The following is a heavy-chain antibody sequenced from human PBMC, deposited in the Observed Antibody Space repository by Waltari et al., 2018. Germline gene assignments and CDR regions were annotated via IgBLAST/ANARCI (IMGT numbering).Heavy chain of an antibody. CDR3: TTDLGYCSGGSCLLGY. V-gene: IGHV3-15*01. CDR2: IKSKTDGGTT. D-gene: IGHD2-15*01. CDR1: GFTFSNAW. Sequence: EVQLVESGGGLVKPGGSLRLSCAASGFTFSNAWMSWVRQALGKGLEWVGRIKSKTDGGTTDYAAPVKGRFTISRDDSKNTLYLQMNSLKTEDTAVYYCTTDLGYCSGGSCLLGYWGQGTLVTVSS. J-gene: IGHJ4*02.